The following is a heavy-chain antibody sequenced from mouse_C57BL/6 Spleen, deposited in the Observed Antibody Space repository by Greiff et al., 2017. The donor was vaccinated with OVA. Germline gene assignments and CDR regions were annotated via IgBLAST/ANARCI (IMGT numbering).Heavy chain of an antibody. J-gene: IGHJ3*01. Sequence: QVQLQQPGAELVKPGASVKLSCKASGYTFTSYWMHWVKQRPGQGLEWIGMIHPNSGSTNYNEKFKSKATLTVDKSSSTAYMQLSSLTSEDSAVYYCARYYYGSSSSFAYRGHETLVTVSA. CDR2: IHPNSGST. CDR3: ARYYYGSSSSFAY. D-gene: IGHD1-1*01. CDR1: GYTFTSYW. V-gene: IGHV1-64*01.